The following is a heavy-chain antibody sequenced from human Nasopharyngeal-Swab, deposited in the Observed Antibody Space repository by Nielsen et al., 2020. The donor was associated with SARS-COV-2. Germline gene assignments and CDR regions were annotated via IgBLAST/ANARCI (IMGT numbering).Heavy chain of an antibody. D-gene: IGHD2-15*01. CDR3: TRCGGGCYSGRDY. Sequence: GESLKISCAASGFTFSDSAIHWVRQASGKGLEWVGRIRSKGNNYATAYAASVKGRFTIFRDDPTNTAYLQMNSLKTEDTAVYYCTRCGGGCYSGRDYWGQETLVTVSS. V-gene: IGHV3-73*01. CDR2: IRSKGNNYAT. CDR1: GFTFSDSA. J-gene: IGHJ4*02.